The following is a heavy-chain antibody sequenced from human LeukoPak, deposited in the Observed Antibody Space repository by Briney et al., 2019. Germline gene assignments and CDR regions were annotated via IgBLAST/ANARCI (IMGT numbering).Heavy chain of an antibody. CDR3: ARDFYSGTYFTFDY. J-gene: IGHJ4*02. V-gene: IGHV4-34*01. CDR1: GGSLSGYY. D-gene: IGHD1-26*01. Sequence: SETLSLTCAVYGGSLSGYYWSWIRQPPGKGLEWIGEINHSGSTNYNPSLKSRVTISVDMSKNQFSLKLSSVTAADTAVYYCARDFYSGTYFTFDYWGQGTLVTVSS. CDR2: INHSGST.